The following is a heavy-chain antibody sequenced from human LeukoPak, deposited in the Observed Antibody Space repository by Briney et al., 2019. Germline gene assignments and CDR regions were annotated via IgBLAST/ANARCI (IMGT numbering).Heavy chain of an antibody. CDR3: AKDHKQWLARGAFDI. CDR1: GFTFSSYA. J-gene: IGHJ3*02. CDR2: ISGSGGST. Sequence: TGGSLRLSCAASGFTFSSYAMSWVRQAPGKGLEWVSAISGSGGSTYYADSVKGRFTISRDNSKNTLYLQMNSLRAEDTAVYYCAKDHKQWLARGAFDIWGQGTMFTVSS. D-gene: IGHD6-19*01. V-gene: IGHV3-23*01.